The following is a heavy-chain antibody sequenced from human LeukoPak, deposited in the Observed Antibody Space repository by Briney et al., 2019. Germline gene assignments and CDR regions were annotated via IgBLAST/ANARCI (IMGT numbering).Heavy chain of an antibody. CDR2: IYPGDSDT. V-gene: IGHV5-51*01. J-gene: IGHJ3*02. Sequence: GESLKISCQGAGYSFTIYWIGWVRQMPGKGLEWMGIIYPGDSDTRYSPSFQGQVTISADKSISTAYLQWSSLKASDPAMYYCERRYCSGKVRAFDIWGQGKIVTVSS. D-gene: IGHD3-10*01. CDR1: GYSFTIYW. CDR3: ERRYCSGKVRAFDI.